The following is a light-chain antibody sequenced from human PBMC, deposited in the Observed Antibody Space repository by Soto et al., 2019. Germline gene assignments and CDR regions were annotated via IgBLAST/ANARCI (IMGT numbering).Light chain of an antibody. CDR2: GAS. Sequence: EIVMTQSPATLSVSPGERATLSCRASQSVSSNLAWYQQKPGQAPTLLIYGASARATGIPARFSGSGSGTEFTLTISSLQSEDFAIYYCQHYNNWPFTCGQGTKLEI. CDR3: QHYNNWPFT. CDR1: QSVSSN. V-gene: IGKV3-15*01. J-gene: IGKJ2*01.